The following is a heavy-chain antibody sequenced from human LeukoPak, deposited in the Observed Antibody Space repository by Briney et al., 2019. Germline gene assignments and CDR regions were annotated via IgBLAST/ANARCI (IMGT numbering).Heavy chain of an antibody. Sequence: SETLSLTRTVSGGSISSYYWSWIRQPPGKGLEWIGYIYYSGSTNYNPSLKSRVTISVDTSKNQFSLKLSSVTAADTAVYYCARQRYGYGQDAFDIWGQGTMVTVSS. CDR2: IYYSGST. J-gene: IGHJ3*02. D-gene: IGHD5-18*01. CDR3: ARQRYGYGQDAFDI. V-gene: IGHV4-59*08. CDR1: GGSISSYY.